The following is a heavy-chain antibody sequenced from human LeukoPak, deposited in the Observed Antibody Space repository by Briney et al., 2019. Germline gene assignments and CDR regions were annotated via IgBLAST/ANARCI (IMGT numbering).Heavy chain of an antibody. V-gene: IGHV4-61*01. CDR2: IYYSGST. CDR3: ATGVDTAMVSANDAFDI. CDR1: GYSISSGYY. Sequence: PSETLSLTCTVSGYSISSGYYWSWIRPPPGKGLEWIGYIYYSGSTNYNPSLKSRVTISVDTSKNQFSLKLSSVTAADTAVYYCATGVDTAMVSANDAFDIWGQGTMVTVSS. J-gene: IGHJ3*02. D-gene: IGHD5-18*01.